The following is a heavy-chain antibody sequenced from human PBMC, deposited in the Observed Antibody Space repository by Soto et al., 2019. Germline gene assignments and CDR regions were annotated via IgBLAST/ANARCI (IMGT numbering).Heavy chain of an antibody. CDR1: GSTFSSHG. J-gene: IGHJ4*02. D-gene: IGHD3-10*01. CDR2: IWYDGSNK. Sequence: QVQLVESGGGVVQPVRSLRVSCAASGSTFSSHGMHWVRQAPGKGLEWVAVIWYDGSNKYYGESVKGRFIISRDNSKNTVDLQMNSLRAEDTAIYYCAIWGPDKVLDYWGQGTLVTVSS. V-gene: IGHV3-33*01. CDR3: AIWGPDKVLDY.